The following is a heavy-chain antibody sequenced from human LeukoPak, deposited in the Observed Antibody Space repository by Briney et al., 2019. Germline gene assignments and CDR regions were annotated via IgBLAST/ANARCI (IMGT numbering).Heavy chain of an antibody. J-gene: IGHJ6*03. D-gene: IGHD3-3*01. CDR1: GFSFGSYS. V-gene: IGHV3-21*01. CDR2: TMSSSRNI. CDR3: ATTRAPSNGRVLYYMDV. Sequence: GGSLRLSCAASGFSFGSYSMNWVRRAPGKALEWVSSTMSSSRNIYYADSVKGRFTISRDNAKNSLYLQLSSLRAEDTAVYYCATTRAPSNGRVLYYMDVWGKGTTVTVSS.